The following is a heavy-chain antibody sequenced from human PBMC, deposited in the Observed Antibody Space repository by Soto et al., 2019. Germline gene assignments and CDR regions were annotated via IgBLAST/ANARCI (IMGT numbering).Heavy chain of an antibody. CDR2: MNPDSGNR. Sequence: QVQLVQSGAEVKTPGASVKVSCKTSGYTFTSYDINWVRQATGQGLEWMGWMNPDSGNRGYAQKFQGRVTMTTETSISTAYMELSGLRYDDTAMYYCAKGSWRRYCSDTTCYTINYWGQGTLVTVSS. V-gene: IGHV1-8*01. CDR3: AKGSWRRYCSDTTCYTINY. D-gene: IGHD2-2*02. J-gene: IGHJ4*02. CDR1: GYTFTSYD.